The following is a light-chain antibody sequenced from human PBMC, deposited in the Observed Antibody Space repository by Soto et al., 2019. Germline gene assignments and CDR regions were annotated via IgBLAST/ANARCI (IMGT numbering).Light chain of an antibody. CDR3: LQHSTYPYT. CDR2: GAS. V-gene: IGKV1-17*01. Sequence: DIQMTQSPSSLSASVGDSVTITCRASQGVGNDLGWYQHKPGKAPQRLIYGASFLQGGVPSRFSGSGSGTEFTRTISSLQPEDFATYFCLQHSTYPYTFGQGTKLEIK. J-gene: IGKJ2*01. CDR1: QGVGND.